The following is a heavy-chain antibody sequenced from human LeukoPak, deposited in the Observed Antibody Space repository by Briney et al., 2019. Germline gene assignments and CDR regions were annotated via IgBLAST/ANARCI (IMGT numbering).Heavy chain of an antibody. CDR3: TRQSIDKDCSSTYCSNWLHP. CDR1: GFTFSGSP. CDR2: IKSKPSSYAT. V-gene: IGHV3-73*01. Sequence: PGGSLKLPCAASGFTFSGSPMHWVRQASGKGLEWVGRIKSKPSSYATAYAASVTGRFTISRDDSKNTAYLQMNSLKIEDTAVYYCTRQSIDKDCSSTYCSNWLHPWGQGTLVTVSS. J-gene: IGHJ5*02. D-gene: IGHD2-2*01.